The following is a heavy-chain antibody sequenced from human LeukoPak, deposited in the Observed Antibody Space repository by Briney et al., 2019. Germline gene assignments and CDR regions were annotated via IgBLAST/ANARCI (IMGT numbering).Heavy chain of an antibody. CDR2: ISGDGGST. V-gene: IGHV3-43*02. CDR3: AKGSSGYYYVFQH. J-gene: IGHJ1*01. D-gene: IGHD3-22*01. CDR1: GFTFDDYA. Sequence: GGSLRLSCAASGFTFDDYATHWVRQAPGKGLEWVSLISGDGGSTYYGDSVKGRFTISRDNSKNSLYLQMNSLGTEDTALYYCAKGSSGYYYVFQHWGQGTLVTVSS.